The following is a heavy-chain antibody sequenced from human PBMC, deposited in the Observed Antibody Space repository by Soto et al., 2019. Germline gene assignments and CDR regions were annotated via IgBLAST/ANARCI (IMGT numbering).Heavy chain of an antibody. Sequence: SETLSLTCTVSGGSISSYYWSWIRQPAGKGLEWIGRTYTSGSTNYNPSLKSRVTMSVDTSKNQFSLKLSSVTAADTAVYYCARGPPTVNYYGMDVWGQGTTVTVSS. CDR1: GGSISSYY. CDR2: TYTSGST. CDR3: ARGPPTVNYYGMDV. J-gene: IGHJ6*02. V-gene: IGHV4-4*07.